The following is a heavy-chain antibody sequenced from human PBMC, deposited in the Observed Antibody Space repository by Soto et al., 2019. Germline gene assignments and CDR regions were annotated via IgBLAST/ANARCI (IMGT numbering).Heavy chain of an antibody. V-gene: IGHV3-30-3*01. CDR1: GFTFSSYA. CDR2: ISYDGSNK. CDR3: ARDYYRFNRNYGFSMDV. J-gene: IGHJ6*02. D-gene: IGHD1-7*01. Sequence: QVQLVESGGGVVQPGRSLRLSCAASGFTFSSYAMHWVRQAPGKGLEWVAVISYDGSNKYYADSVKGRFTISRDNSKNTLYLQMNSLRAEDTAVYYCARDYYRFNRNYGFSMDVWGQGTTVTVSS.